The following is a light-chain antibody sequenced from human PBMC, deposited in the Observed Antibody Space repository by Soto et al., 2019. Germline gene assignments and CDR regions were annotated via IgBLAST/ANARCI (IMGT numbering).Light chain of an antibody. CDR1: QGIGTY. CDR3: QQVDSYPRT. J-gene: IGKJ4*02. V-gene: IGKV1-9*01. Sequence: GDRVTVTCRASQGIGTYLVWYQQKSGKAPTVLIYASSTLQTGVPSRFSGSGSGTDFSLTISSLHPEDVATYYCQQVDSYPRTFGPGTKVEIK. CDR2: ASS.